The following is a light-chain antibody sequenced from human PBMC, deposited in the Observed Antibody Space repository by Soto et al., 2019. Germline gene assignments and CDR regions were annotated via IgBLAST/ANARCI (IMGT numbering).Light chain of an antibody. V-gene: IGKV1-39*01. Sequence: DIQMTQSPSSLSASVGDRVTITCRASQSISSYLNWYQQKPGKAPKLLFYAASSLQSGVPSRFSGSGSGTDFTLTISSLQPEDFATYYCQQSYSTLATFGQGTKVEIK. J-gene: IGKJ1*01. CDR2: AAS. CDR1: QSISSY. CDR3: QQSYSTLAT.